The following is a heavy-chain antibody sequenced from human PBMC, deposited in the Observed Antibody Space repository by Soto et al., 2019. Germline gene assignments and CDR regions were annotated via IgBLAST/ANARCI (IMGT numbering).Heavy chain of an antibody. CDR3: ARARLWFGELLSYFDY. V-gene: IGHV1-3*01. Sequence: ASVKVSCKASGYTFTSYAMHWVRQAPGQRLEWMGWINAGNGNTKYSQKFQGRVTITRDTSASTAYMELSSLRSEDTAVYYCARARLWFGELLSYFDYWGQGTLVTVSS. D-gene: IGHD3-10*01. J-gene: IGHJ4*02. CDR2: INAGNGNT. CDR1: GYTFTSYA.